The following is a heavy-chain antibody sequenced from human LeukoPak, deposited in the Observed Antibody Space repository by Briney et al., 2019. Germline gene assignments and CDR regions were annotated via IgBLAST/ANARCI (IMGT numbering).Heavy chain of an antibody. D-gene: IGHD1-1*01. CDR1: GFNFSGYA. V-gene: IGHV3-30-3*02. CDR3: AKSRSGSANWALQIFDN. Sequence: GRSLRLSCAASGFNFSGYAMHWVRQAPGKGLEWVAATSYDGANKYYTDSVKGRFTISRDNSKNSLFVQMNSLRAEDTAVYFCAKSRSGSANWALQIFDNWGQGTLVTVSS. J-gene: IGHJ4*02. CDR2: TSYDGANK.